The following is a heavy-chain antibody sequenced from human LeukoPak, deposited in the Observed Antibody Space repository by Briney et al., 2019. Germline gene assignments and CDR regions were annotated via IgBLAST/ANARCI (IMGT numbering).Heavy chain of an antibody. V-gene: IGHV3-23*01. CDR3: ANYLRRPGDFDY. D-gene: IGHD5/OR15-5a*01. CDR1: GLTFSTYA. J-gene: IGHJ4*02. Sequence: GGSLRLSCVGSGLTFSTYAMSWVRQAPGKGLEWVSGVSGSGGGTYYADSVKGRFTISRDKSKDTLYLQMNSLRAEDTAVYYCANYLRRPGDFDYWGQGTLVTVSS. CDR2: VSGSGGGT.